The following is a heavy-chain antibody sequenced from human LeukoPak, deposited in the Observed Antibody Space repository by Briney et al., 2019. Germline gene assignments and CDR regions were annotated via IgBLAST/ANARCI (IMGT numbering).Heavy chain of an antibody. CDR1: GYTFTSYD. Sequence: ASVKVSCKASGYTFTSYDINWVRQATGQGLEWMGWMNPNSGNTGYAQKFQGRVTMTRDTSISTAYMELSRLRSDDTAVYYCARDETRYYYGSGSYLVRDWGQGTLVTVSS. D-gene: IGHD3-10*01. CDR2: MNPNSGNT. V-gene: IGHV1-8*01. CDR3: ARDETRYYYGSGSYLVRD. J-gene: IGHJ4*02.